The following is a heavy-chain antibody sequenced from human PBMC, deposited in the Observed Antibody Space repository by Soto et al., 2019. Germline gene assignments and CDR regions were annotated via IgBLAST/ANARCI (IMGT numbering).Heavy chain of an antibody. CDR2: IIPILGIA. Sequence: EASVKVSCKASGGTFSSYTISWVRQAPGQGLEWMGRIIPILGIANYAQKFQGRVTITADKSTSTAYMELSSLRSEDTAVYYCAADPSYYYGSGSYYNPPPAGWGQGTLVTVSS. V-gene: IGHV1-69*02. J-gene: IGHJ4*02. D-gene: IGHD3-10*01. CDR3: AADPSYYYGSGSYYNPPPAG. CDR1: GGTFSSYT.